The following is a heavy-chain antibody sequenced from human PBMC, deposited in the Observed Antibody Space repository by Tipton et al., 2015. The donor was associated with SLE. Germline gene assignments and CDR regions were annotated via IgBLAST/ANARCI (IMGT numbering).Heavy chain of an antibody. CDR3: ASLITIFGVVWDY. Sequence: TLSLTCTVSGGSISSYYWSWIRQPPGKGLEWIGSIYYSGSTYYNPSLKSRVTISVDTSKNQFSLKLSSVTAADTAVYYCASLITIFGVVWDYWGQGTLVTVSS. D-gene: IGHD3-3*01. CDR1: GGSISSYY. V-gene: IGHV4-59*04. J-gene: IGHJ4*02. CDR2: IYYSGST.